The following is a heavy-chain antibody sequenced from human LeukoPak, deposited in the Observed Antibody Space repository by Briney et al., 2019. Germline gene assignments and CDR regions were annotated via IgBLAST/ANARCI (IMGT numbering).Heavy chain of an antibody. J-gene: IGHJ4*02. V-gene: IGHV1-2*02. Sequence: ASVKVSCKASGYTFTGYYIHWVRQAPGQGLEWMGWININSGGTNYAQKFQGRVTMTRDTSITTAYMELRRLRSDGTAVYYCARALYSDGSYWGQGTLVTVSS. CDR1: GYTFTGYY. CDR3: ARALYSDGSY. CDR2: ININSGGT. D-gene: IGHD4-11*01.